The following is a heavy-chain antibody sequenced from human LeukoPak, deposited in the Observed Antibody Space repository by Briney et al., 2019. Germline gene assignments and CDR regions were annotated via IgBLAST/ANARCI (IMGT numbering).Heavy chain of an antibody. CDR3: ALIVVGPFDAFDI. D-gene: IGHD2-21*01. Sequence: ASVKVSCKASGYTFTSYGISWVRQAPGQGLEWMGWISAYNGNTNYAQKLQGRVTMTTDTSTSTAYMELRSLRSDNTAVYYCALIVVGPFDAFDIWGQGTMVTVSS. J-gene: IGHJ3*02. CDR1: GYTFTSYG. V-gene: IGHV1-18*01. CDR2: ISAYNGNT.